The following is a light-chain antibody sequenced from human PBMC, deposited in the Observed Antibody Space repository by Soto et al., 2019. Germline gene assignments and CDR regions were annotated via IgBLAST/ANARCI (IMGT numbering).Light chain of an antibody. CDR2: KAS. CDR1: QTISSW. Sequence: IHRTQSPSTLSVSLGEMVTITFRASQTISSWLAWYQQKPGKAPKLLIYKASTLKSGVPSRFSGSGSGTEFTLTISSLQPDDFATYYCQHYNSYSEAFGQGTKVDIK. J-gene: IGKJ1*01. CDR3: QHYNSYSEA. V-gene: IGKV1-5*03.